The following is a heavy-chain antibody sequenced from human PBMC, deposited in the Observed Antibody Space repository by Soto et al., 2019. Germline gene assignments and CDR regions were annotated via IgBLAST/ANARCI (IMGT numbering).Heavy chain of an antibody. CDR2: IWYDGSNK. CDR3: ARPRGGGRSHGGAFDI. V-gene: IGHV3-33*01. Sequence: QVQLVESGGGVVQPGRSLRLSCAASGFTFSSYGMHWVRQAPGKGLEWVAVIWYDGSNKYYADSVKGRFTISRDNSKNTLYLQMNSLRAEDTAVYYCARPRGGGRSHGGAFDIWGQGTMVTVSS. CDR1: GFTFSSYG. J-gene: IGHJ3*02. D-gene: IGHD1-26*01.